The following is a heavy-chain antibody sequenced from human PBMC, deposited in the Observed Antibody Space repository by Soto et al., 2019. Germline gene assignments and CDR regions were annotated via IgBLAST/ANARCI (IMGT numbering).Heavy chain of an antibody. CDR2: IYYSGNT. J-gene: IGHJ4*02. Sequence: QVQLQESGPGLVKPSQTLSLTCTVSGASISSGDYYWTWIRQPPGKGLEWIGSIYYSGNTYYNPSLKSRVTISVDPSNNQFSLKLSSVTAADTAVYYCARARYDSSTYYLDYWGQGTLVTVSS. CDR3: ARARYDSSTYYLDY. D-gene: IGHD3-22*01. V-gene: IGHV4-30-4*01. CDR1: GASISSGDYY.